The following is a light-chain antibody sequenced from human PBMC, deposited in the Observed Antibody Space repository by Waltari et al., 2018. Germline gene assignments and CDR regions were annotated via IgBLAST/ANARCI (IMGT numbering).Light chain of an antibody. Sequence: QSVLTQTPSVSEAPRQRVTLSWSGSRSNTGNNAVTWYQQVPGKAPKLLVFADDLLPSGVSDRFSGSKSGTSASLAISGLRSEDEGVYFCAAWDDSLKGVLFGGGTKLTVL. CDR2: ADD. J-gene: IGLJ2*01. V-gene: IGLV1-36*01. CDR1: RSNTGNNA. CDR3: AAWDDSLKGVL.